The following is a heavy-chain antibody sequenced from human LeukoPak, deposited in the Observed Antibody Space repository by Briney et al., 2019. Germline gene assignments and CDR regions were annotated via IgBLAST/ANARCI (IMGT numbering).Heavy chain of an antibody. Sequence: GGSLRLSCAASGLTLSTYAMSWVRQAPGKGLEWVSGISDSGGTTYYADSVKGRFTISRHNSKNTLYLQMNSLRAEDTAVYYCAKHSYRVDSFTDYWGQGTLVTVSS. V-gene: IGHV3-23*01. D-gene: IGHD5-12*01. J-gene: IGHJ4*02. CDR1: GLTLSTYA. CDR2: ISDSGGTT. CDR3: AKHSYRVDSFTDY.